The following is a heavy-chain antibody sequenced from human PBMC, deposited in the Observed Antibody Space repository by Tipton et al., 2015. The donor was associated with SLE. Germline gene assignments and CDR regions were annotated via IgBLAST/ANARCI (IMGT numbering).Heavy chain of an antibody. J-gene: IGHJ5*02. CDR3: ARVGIPSEERSSRNWFDP. CDR2: IRYDGSNK. V-gene: IGHV3-30*02. CDR1: GFTFSSYG. Sequence: SLRLSCAASGFTFSSYGMHWVRQAPGKGLEWVAFIRYDGSNKYYADSVKGRFTISRDNSKNTLYLQMNSLRAEDTAVYYCARVGIPSEERSSRNWFDPWGQGTLVTVSS. D-gene: IGHD6-13*01.